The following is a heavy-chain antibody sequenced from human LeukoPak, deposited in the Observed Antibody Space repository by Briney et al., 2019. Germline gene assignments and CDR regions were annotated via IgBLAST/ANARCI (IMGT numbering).Heavy chain of an antibody. CDR1: GFTVSSNY. D-gene: IGHD5-24*01. CDR2: IYSGGSI. J-gene: IGHJ4*02. Sequence: GGSLRLSCAASGFTVSSNYMSWVRQAPGKGLEWVSVIYSGGSIYYADSVKGRFTISRHNSKNTLYLQMNSLRAEDTAVYYCAREFLRDGYNWHYFDYWGQGTLVTVSS. CDR3: AREFLRDGYNWHYFDY. V-gene: IGHV3-53*04.